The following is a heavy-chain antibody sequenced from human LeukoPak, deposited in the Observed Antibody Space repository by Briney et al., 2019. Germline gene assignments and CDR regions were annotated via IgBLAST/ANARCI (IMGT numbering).Heavy chain of an antibody. CDR3: ARGPLVPAATFDY. J-gene: IGHJ4*02. Sequence: GASVTVSCKASGYTFTGYYMHWVRQAPGQGLEWMGWINPNSGGTNYAQKFQGRVTMTRDTSTSTAYMELSRLRSDDTAVYYCARGPLVPAATFDYWGQGTLVTVSS. V-gene: IGHV1-2*02. CDR1: GYTFTGYY. D-gene: IGHD2-2*01. CDR2: INPNSGGT.